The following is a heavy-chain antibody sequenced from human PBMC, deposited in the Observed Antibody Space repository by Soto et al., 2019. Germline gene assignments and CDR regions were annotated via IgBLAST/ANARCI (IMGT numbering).Heavy chain of an antibody. Sequence: QVQLIQYEAEVKKPGSSVRVSCTASGGIFGSHGFSWVRQAPGQRLEWVGGFIPIFRTLTYTEKFQARVRIAADESTNTVYLYLSSLTSEDTSVYYCVRDRRIYYSDPHDEFVASDYEVWGQGTMVSVSS. J-gene: IGHJ3*01. CDR2: FIPIFRTL. V-gene: IGHV1-69*01. CDR3: VRDRRIYYSDPHDEFVASDYEV. CDR1: GGIFGSHG. D-gene: IGHD3-22*01.